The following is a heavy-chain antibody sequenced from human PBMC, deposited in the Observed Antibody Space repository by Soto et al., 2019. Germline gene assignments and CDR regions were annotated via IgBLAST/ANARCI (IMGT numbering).Heavy chain of an antibody. D-gene: IGHD4-4*01. CDR2: ISFDGSNK. V-gene: IGHV3-30-3*01. CDR3: ARAGEDYKGYYSGMDV. J-gene: IGHJ6*02. CDR1: GFTFSTYT. Sequence: QVQLVESGGGVVQPGRSLRLSCAASGFTFSTYTMHWVRQAPGKGLEWVSVISFDGSNKYFTDSVKGRFTISRDNSKNTLYLQMNSLRAEDTAVYYWARAGEDYKGYYSGMDVWGQGSTVTVSS.